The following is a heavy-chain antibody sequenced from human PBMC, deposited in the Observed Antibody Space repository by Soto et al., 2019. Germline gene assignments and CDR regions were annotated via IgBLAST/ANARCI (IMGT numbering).Heavy chain of an antibody. CDR2: IYWDDDK. Sequence: SGPTLVNPTQTLTLTCTFSGFSLSTSGVGVGWIRQPPGKALEWLALIYWDDDKRYSPSLKSRLTITKDTSKNQVVLTMTNMDRVDTPKFYWPHPPPIAVAGEPGGKGPRVTFPS. V-gene: IGHV2-5*02. J-gene: IGHJ5*02. CDR1: GFSLSTSGVG. CDR3: PHPPPIAVAGEP. D-gene: IGHD6-19*01.